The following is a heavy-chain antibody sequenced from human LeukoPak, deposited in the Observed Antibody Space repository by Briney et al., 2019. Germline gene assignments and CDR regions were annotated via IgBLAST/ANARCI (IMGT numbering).Heavy chain of an antibody. CDR3: ARGHYLSGSYNWFDP. Sequence: PSETLSLTCTVSGGSISSYYWSWIRQPPGKGLEWIGYIYYSGSTNYNPSLKSRVTISLDTSKTQFSLKLSSVTAADTAVYYCARGHYLSGSYNWFDPWGQGTLVTVSS. V-gene: IGHV4-59*01. J-gene: IGHJ5*02. D-gene: IGHD3-10*01. CDR1: GGSISSYY. CDR2: IYYSGST.